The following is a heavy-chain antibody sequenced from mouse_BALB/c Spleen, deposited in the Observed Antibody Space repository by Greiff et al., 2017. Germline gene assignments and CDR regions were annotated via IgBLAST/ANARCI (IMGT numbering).Heavy chain of an antibody. D-gene: IGHD2-3*01. CDR1: GYTFTSYW. J-gene: IGHJ4*01. V-gene: IGHV1-87*01. CDR2: IYPGDGDT. Sequence: QVHVKQSGAELARPGASVKLSCKASGYTFTSYWMQWVKQRPGQGLEWIGAIYPGDGDTRYTQKFKGKATLTADKSSSTAYMQLSSLASEDSAVYYCARDGHYAMDYWGQGTSVTVSS. CDR3: ARDGHYAMDY.